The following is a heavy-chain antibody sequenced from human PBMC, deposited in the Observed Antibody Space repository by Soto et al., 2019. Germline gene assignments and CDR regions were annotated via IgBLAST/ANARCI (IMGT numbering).Heavy chain of an antibody. V-gene: IGHV4-39*01. CDR3: ATITGSILTGYGTDV. CDR1: GGSISSSSYY. D-gene: IGHD3-9*01. CDR2: IYYSGST. Sequence: PSETLSLTCTVSGGSISSSSYYWGWIRQPPGKGLEWIGSIYYSGSTYYNPSLKSRVTISVDTSKNQFSLKLSSVTAADTAVYYCATITGSILTGYGTDVWGQGTTVTVSS. J-gene: IGHJ6*02.